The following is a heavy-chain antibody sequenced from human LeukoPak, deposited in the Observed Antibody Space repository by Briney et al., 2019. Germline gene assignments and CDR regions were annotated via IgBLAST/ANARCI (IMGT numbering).Heavy chain of an antibody. CDR1: GFTFNTYS. CDR2: IDSSGGYM. J-gene: IGHJ4*02. V-gene: IGHV3-21*06. Sequence: TGGSLRLSCEASGFTFNTYSMNWARQAPGKGLEWVSSIDSSGGYMFYADSVKGRFIISRDNAKDSLYLQMNSLRVEDTAVYYCLRGDRRDYWGQGALVTVSS. CDR3: LRGDRRDY.